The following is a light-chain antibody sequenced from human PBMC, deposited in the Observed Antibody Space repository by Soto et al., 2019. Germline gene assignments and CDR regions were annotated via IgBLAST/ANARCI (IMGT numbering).Light chain of an antibody. CDR3: SSYGASSTL. CDR1: SNDIGGYNY. CDR2: DVS. V-gene: IGLV2-14*03. J-gene: IGLJ2*01. Sequence: QPASVSGSPGQSITIPCTGTSNDIGGYNYVSWYQQHPGKVPKLIIFDVSYRPSGISDRFSGSKSGNTASLTISGLQPEDEADYYCSSYGASSTLFGGGTKLTVL.